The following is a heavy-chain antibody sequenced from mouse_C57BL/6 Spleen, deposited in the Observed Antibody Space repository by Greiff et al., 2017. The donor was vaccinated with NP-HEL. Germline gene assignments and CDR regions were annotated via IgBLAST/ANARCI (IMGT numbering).Heavy chain of an antibody. CDR1: GYTFTDYN. CDR2: INPNNGGT. J-gene: IGHJ3*01. V-gene: IGHV1-18*01. CDR3: ARESDYDVGSWFAY. Sequence: EVQLQQSGPELVKPGASVKIPCKASGYTFTDYNMDWVKQSHGKSLEWIGDINPNNGGTIYNQKFKGKATLTVDKSSSTAYMELRSLTSEDTAVYYCARESDYDVGSWFAYWGQGTLVTVSA. D-gene: IGHD2-4*01.